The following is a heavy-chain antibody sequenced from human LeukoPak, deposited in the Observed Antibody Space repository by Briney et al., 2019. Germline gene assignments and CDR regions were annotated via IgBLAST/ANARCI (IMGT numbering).Heavy chain of an antibody. J-gene: IGHJ4*02. CDR3: AKDGDLYGHADY. CDR1: GFTFSSYA. D-gene: IGHD4-17*01. CDR2: ISYDGSNK. Sequence: GRSLRLSCAASGFTFSSYAMHWVRQAPGKGLEWVASISYDGSNKYYADSLKGRFTISRDNSKKTLHLQMNSLRAEDTAVYYCAKDGDLYGHADYWGQGNLVTVSS. V-gene: IGHV3-30-3*01.